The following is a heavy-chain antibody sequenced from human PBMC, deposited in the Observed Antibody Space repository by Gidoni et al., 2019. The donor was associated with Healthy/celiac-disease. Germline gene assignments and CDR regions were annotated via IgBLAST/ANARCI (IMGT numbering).Heavy chain of an antibody. Sequence: EVQLVESGGGLVKPGGSLRLSCAASGFTFSSYSMNWVRQAPGKGLEWVSSISSSSSYIYYADSVKGRFTISRDNAKNSLYLKMNSLRAEDTAVYYCARDLGRQLWLKGVGDAFDIWGQGTMVTVSS. CDR2: ISSSSSYI. V-gene: IGHV3-21*04. J-gene: IGHJ3*02. CDR3: ARDLGRQLWLKGVGDAFDI. CDR1: GFTFSSYS. D-gene: IGHD5-18*01.